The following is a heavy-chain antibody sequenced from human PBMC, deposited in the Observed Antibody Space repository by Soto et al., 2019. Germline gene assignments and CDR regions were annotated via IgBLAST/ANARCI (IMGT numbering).Heavy chain of an antibody. CDR2: ISAYNGNT. CDR1: GYTFTSYG. D-gene: IGHD1-20*01. Sequence: ASVKVSCKASGYTFTSYGISWVRQAPGQGLEWMGWISAYNGNTNYAQKLQGRVTMTTDTSTSTAYMELRSLRSDDTAVYYCARGSYNWNAGYYYYGMDVWGQGTMVTVSS. CDR3: ARGSYNWNAGYYYYGMDV. J-gene: IGHJ6*02. V-gene: IGHV1-18*01.